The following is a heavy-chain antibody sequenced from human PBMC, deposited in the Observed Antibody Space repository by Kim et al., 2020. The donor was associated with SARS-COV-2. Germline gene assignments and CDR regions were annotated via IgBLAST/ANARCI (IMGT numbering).Heavy chain of an antibody. J-gene: IGHJ5*02. V-gene: IGHV3-74*01. Sequence: GGSLRLSCAASGFVFRNYYMHWVRQAQGKGLVWVSRSSPDVSNTNYADSVKGRFTISRDNVRDTLYLQMNSLTADDTAIYYCARGRGLPDLWGPGTLVTV. CDR3: ARGRGLPDL. CDR1: GFVFRNYY. CDR2: SSPDVSNT.